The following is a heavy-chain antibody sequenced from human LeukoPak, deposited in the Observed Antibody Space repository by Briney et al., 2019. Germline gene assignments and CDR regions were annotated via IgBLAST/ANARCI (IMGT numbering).Heavy chain of an antibody. CDR3: ARDPYGSPY. Sequence: PSETLSLTCTVSGGSISSYYWSWIRQPPGKGLEWIGYIYYSGSTNYNPSLKSRVTISVDTFKNQFSLKLSSVTAADTAVCYCARDPYGSPYWGQGTLVTVSS. CDR1: GGSISSYY. V-gene: IGHV4-59*01. D-gene: IGHD1-26*01. CDR2: IYYSGST. J-gene: IGHJ4*02.